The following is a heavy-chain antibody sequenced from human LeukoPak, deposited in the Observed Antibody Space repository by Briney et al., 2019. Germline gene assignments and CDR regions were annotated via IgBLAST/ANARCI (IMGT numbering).Heavy chain of an antibody. D-gene: IGHD2-21*02. J-gene: IGHJ4*02. CDR2: INPNSGGT. Sequence: ASVTVSCTASGYTFIGYYIHWVRQAPGQGLEWMGRINPNSGGTNYAQKFQGRVTMTRDTSITTAYMELSRLRSDDTAVYYCARTPNCGGDCYNFDYWGQGTLVIVSS. CDR3: ARTPNCGGDCYNFDY. CDR1: GYTFIGYY. V-gene: IGHV1-2*06.